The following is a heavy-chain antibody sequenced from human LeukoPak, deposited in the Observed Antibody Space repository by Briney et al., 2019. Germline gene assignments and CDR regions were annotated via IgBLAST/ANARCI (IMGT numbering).Heavy chain of an antibody. CDR2: IKQDGSEK. Sequence: GGSLRLSCAASGFTFSSYWMSWVRQAPGKGLEWVANIKQDGSEKYYVDSVKGRFTISRDNARNSLYLQMKSLRAEDTAVYYCARTPSIVGYTSRELGHWYFDLWGRGTPVTVSS. D-gene: IGHD6-13*01. CDR3: ARTPSIVGYTSRELGHWYFDL. V-gene: IGHV3-7*01. J-gene: IGHJ2*01. CDR1: GFTFSSYW.